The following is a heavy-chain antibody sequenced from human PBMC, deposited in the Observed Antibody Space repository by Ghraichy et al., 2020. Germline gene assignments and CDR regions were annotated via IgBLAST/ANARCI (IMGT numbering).Heavy chain of an antibody. V-gene: IGHV4-31*03. J-gene: IGHJ4*02. D-gene: IGHD7-27*01. CDR3: ARSSVKANWGFDY. Sequence: SETLSLTCTVSGGSISSGGYYWSWIRQHPGKGLEWIGYIYYSGSTYYNPSLKSRVTISVDTSKNQFSLKLSSVTAADTAVYYCARSSVKANWGFDYWGQGTLVTVSS. CDR1: GGSISSGGYY. CDR2: IYYSGST.